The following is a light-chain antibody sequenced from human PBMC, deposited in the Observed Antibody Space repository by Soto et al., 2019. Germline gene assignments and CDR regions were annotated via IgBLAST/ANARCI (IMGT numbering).Light chain of an antibody. CDR2: AAS. Sequence: IQLTQSPSSLSASVGDRVTITCRASQGISSYLVWYQQKPGKAPKLLIYAASTLQSGVPSRFSGSGSGTDFTLTISSLQPEDFATYYCQQYNSYSTFGQGTKVEIK. CDR1: QGISSY. CDR3: QQYNSYST. J-gene: IGKJ1*01. V-gene: IGKV1-9*01.